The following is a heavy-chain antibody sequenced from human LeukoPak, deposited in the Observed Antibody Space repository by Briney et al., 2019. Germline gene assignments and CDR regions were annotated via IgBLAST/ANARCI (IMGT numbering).Heavy chain of an antibody. CDR2: INLNSGGT. CDR1: GYTFTGYY. J-gene: IGHJ4*02. V-gene: IGHV1-2*02. Sequence: ASVKVSCKASGYTFTGYYMHWVRQAPGQGLEWMGWINLNSGGTNYAQKFQGRVTMTRDTSISTAYMELSRLRSDDTAVYYCARDLVPYSHDSSGYLYGYWGQGTQVTVSS. CDR3: ARDLVPYSHDSSGYLYGY. D-gene: IGHD3-22*01.